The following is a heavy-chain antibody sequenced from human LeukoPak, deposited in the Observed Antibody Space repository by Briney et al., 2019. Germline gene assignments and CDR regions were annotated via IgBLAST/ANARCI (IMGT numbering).Heavy chain of an antibody. D-gene: IGHD3-22*01. CDR1: GFTFSGAA. CDR2: ISSKANSYAT. CDR3: TRGVDISGFY. J-gene: IGHJ4*02. V-gene: IGHV3-73*01. Sequence: GGTLKLSCAASGFTFSGAAMHWVRQASGKGLEWGGGISSKANSYATAYAASVKARFTISRGSSKSPAYLPMNSLNIEETAAVYWTRGVDISGFYWGQGTLVTVSS.